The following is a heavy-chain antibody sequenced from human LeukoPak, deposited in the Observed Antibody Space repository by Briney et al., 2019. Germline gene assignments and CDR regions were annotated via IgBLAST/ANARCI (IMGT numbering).Heavy chain of an antibody. V-gene: IGHV3-30*03. Sequence: GRSLRLSCAASGFTFSNYGMHWVRQAPGKGLEWVAVISYDGSNKYYADSVKGRFTISRDNSKNTLYLQMNSLRAEDTAVYYCAEMATIWDWGQGTLVTVSS. CDR2: ISYDGSNK. CDR1: GFTFSNYG. J-gene: IGHJ4*02. D-gene: IGHD5-24*01. CDR3: AEMATIWD.